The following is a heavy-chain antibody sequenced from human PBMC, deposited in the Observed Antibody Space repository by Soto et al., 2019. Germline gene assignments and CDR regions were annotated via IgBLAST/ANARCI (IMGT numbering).Heavy chain of an antibody. CDR2: LYWDDDK. D-gene: IGHD4-17*01. CDR1: GFSLSTYHMG. J-gene: IGHJ4*01. CDR3: AHAGDYALLTFDH. Sequence: QITLKESGPTLVRPAQTLTLTCDFSGFSLSTYHMGVAWIRQPPVKALEWLALLYWDDDKRYSPSLKDRLAISKDSSNNQVVLTITNIDPGDSATYFCAHAGDYALLTFDHWGPGTLVTVSS. V-gene: IGHV2-5*02.